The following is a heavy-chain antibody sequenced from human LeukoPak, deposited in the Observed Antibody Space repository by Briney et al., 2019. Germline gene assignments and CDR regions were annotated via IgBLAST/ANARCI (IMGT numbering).Heavy chain of an antibody. J-gene: IGHJ3*01. CDR3: ARHGLVAARHAFDL. D-gene: IGHD6-6*01. V-gene: IGHV4-34*01. CDR2: INHSGST. CDR1: GDSIRSYY. Sequence: SETLSLTCTVSGDSIRSYYWSWIRQPPGKGLEWIGGINHSGSTNYNPSLKSRVTVSVDRSKSQFSLKLTSVTAADTAVYYCARHGLVAARHAFDLWGQGTMVTVSS.